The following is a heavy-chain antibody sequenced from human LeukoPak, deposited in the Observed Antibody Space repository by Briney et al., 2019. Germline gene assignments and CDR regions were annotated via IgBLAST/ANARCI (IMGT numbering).Heavy chain of an antibody. J-gene: IGHJ1*01. CDR2: ISSSSSTI. D-gene: IGHD2/OR15-2a*01. Sequence: PGGSLRLSCAASGFTFSSYSMNWVRQAPGKGLEWVSYISSSSSTIYYADSVKGRFTISRDNAKNSLYLQMNSLRAEDTAVYYCAREPFRSMGQFRHWGQGTLVTVSS. CDR1: GFTFSSYS. CDR3: AREPFRSMGQFRH. V-gene: IGHV3-48*01.